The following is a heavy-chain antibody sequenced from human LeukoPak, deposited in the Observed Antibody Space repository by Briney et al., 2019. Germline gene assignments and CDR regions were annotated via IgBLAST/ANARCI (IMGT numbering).Heavy chain of an antibody. Sequence: SVKVSCKASGGTFSSYAISWVRQAPGQGLEWMGGIIPIFGTANYAQKFQGRVTITADESTSTAYMELSSLRSEDTAVYYCARAYGSGSYYNVLNPFDYWGRGTLVTVSS. J-gene: IGHJ4*02. CDR1: GGTFSSYA. CDR3: ARAYGSGSYYNVLNPFDY. CDR2: IIPIFGTA. D-gene: IGHD3-10*01. V-gene: IGHV1-69*13.